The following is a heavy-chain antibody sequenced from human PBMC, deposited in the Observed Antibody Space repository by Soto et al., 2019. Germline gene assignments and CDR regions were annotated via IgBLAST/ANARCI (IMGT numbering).Heavy chain of an antibody. J-gene: IGHJ3*02. V-gene: IGHV4-39*01. Sequence: SETLSLTCTVSGGSISSSSYYWGWIRQPPGKGLEWIGSIYYSGSTYYNPSLKSRVTISVDTSKNQFSLKLSSVTAADTAVYYCARGVSGFDIWGQGTMVTVS. CDR3: ARGVSGFDI. CDR1: GGSISSSSYY. D-gene: IGHD3-10*01. CDR2: IYYSGST.